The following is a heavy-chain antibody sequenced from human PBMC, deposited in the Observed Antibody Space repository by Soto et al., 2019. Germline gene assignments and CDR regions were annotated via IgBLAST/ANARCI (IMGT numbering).Heavy chain of an antibody. V-gene: IGHV3-30*03. CDR1: GFTFSSNG. D-gene: IGHD6-13*01. CDR2: ISYDASNE. Sequence: QVQLVESGGGVVQPGRSLRLSCAASGFTFSSNGMHWVRQAPGTGLEWVAVISYDASNEYYADSVKGRFTISRDNPKNTLYLQMNSLRAEDTAVYYCARDRSNSWSFDYWGQGTLVTVSS. CDR3: ARDRSNSWSFDY. J-gene: IGHJ4*02.